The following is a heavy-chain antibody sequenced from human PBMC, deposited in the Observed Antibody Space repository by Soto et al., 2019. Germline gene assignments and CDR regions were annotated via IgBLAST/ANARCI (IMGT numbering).Heavy chain of an antibody. CDR3: ARERVTTVSNYFDY. J-gene: IGHJ4*02. CDR2: IIPIFGTA. V-gene: IGHV1-69*12. Sequence: QVQLVQSGAEVKKPGSSVKVSCKASGGTFSSYAISWVRQAPGRGLEWMGGIIPIFGTANYAQKFQGRVTITADESTSTAYMELSSLRSEDTAVYYCARERVTTVSNYFDYWGQGTLVTVSS. D-gene: IGHD4-17*01. CDR1: GGTFSSYA.